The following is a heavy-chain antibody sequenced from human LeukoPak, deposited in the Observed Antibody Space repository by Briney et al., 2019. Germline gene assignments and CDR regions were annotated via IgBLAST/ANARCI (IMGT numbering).Heavy chain of an antibody. CDR2: ISYDGSNK. Sequence: GGSLRLSCAASGFTFSSYGMHWVRQAPGKGLGWVAVISYDGSNKYYADSVKGRFTISRDNSKNTLYLQMNSLRAEDTAVYYCAKDLSFGHDAFDIWGQGTMVTVSS. CDR1: GFTFSSYG. D-gene: IGHD3-10*01. V-gene: IGHV3-30*18. CDR3: AKDLSFGHDAFDI. J-gene: IGHJ3*02.